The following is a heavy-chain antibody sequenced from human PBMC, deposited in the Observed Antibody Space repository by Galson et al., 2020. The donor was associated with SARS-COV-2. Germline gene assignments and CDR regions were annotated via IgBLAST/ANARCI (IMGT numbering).Heavy chain of an antibody. CDR1: GGTFSDSF. CDR2: ISHSGST. Sequence: SETLSLTCCVYGGTFSDSFWTWVRQPPGKGLEWIGAISHSGSTNYRQSPKSRVFMSVDTSKNQFSLKLRSVTAADTAVYYCARGGSRPVMVFDYYYFYMDVWGKGTTVTVSS. CDR3: ARGGSRPVMVFDYYYFYMDV. V-gene: IGHV4-34*01. D-gene: IGHD5-18*01. J-gene: IGHJ6*03.